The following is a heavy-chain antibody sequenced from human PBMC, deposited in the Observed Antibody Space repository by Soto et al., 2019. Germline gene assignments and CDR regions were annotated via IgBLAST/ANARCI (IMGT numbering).Heavy chain of an antibody. Sequence: QVQLVQSAAEVKKPGASVRVSCKVSGKTFSTYGLSWVRQAPGQGLEWMGWIIAYNGNTNYAEKFQGRVTMTRDTSTSTAYMELRSLRSDDTAVYYCAFSSGWTYYFDYWGQGTLVTVSS. CDR1: GKTFSTYG. CDR3: AFSSGWTYYFDY. D-gene: IGHD6-19*01. CDR2: IIAYNGNT. J-gene: IGHJ4*02. V-gene: IGHV1-18*01.